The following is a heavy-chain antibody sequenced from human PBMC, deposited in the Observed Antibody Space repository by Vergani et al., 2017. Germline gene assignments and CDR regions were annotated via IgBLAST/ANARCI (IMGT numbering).Heavy chain of an antibody. CDR1: GYTFTGYY. D-gene: IGHD3-10*01. CDR3: ARVSRVRGVSGPDYFGY. CDR2: INPNSGGT. Sequence: QVQLVQSGAEVKKPGASVKVSCKASGYTFTGYYMHWVRQAPGQGLEWMGWINPNSGGTNYAQKFQGRVTMTRDTSISTAYMELGRLRSDDTAVYYWARVSRVRGVSGPDYFGYWGEGTLVTVSS. V-gene: IGHV1-2*02. J-gene: IGHJ4*02.